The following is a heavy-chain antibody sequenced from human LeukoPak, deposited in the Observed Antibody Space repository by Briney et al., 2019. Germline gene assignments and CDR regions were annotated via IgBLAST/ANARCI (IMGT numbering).Heavy chain of an antibody. CDR3: ARHLGSSGSYPFDY. D-gene: IGHD3-10*01. V-gene: IGHV4-39*01. CDR1: GGSISSSSYY. Sequence: SETLSLTCTVSGGSISSSSYYWGWIRQPPGKGLEWIGSIYYSGSTYYNSSLKGRVTMSVDMDKNQFSLILTSVTAADTAVYYCARHLGSSGSYPFDYWGQGTLVTVSS. J-gene: IGHJ4*02. CDR2: IYYSGST.